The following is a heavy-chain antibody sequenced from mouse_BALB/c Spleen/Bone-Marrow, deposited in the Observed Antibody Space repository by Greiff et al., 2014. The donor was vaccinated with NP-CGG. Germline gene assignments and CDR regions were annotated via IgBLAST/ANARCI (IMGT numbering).Heavy chain of an antibody. CDR3: ARGNPFDF. CDR1: GYTFSNYW. V-gene: IGHV1-9*01. Sequence: ESGGELMKPGASVKISCKATGYTFSNYWIQWVKQRPGHGPEWIGEILPGSDNTNYNEKFKGKATFTADTSSNTAYMQLSSLTSEDSAVYYCARGNPFDFWGQGTTLTVSS. CDR2: ILPGSDNT. J-gene: IGHJ2*01.